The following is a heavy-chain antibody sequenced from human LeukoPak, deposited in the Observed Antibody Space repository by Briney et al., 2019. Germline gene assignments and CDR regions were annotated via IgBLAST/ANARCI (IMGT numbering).Heavy chain of an antibody. V-gene: IGHV3-73*01. D-gene: IGHD3-22*01. CDR2: IRSKANSYAT. J-gene: IGHJ4*02. CDR3: TRQDDSSGNPLDY. CDR1: GVTFSGSA. Sequence: GGSLRLSCAASGVTFSGSAMHWVRQPSRTGLEWVGRIRSKANSYATAYASSVKGSFTISRDDSKNTAYLQMNSLITEDTAVYYCTRQDDSSGNPLDYWGQGTLVTVSS.